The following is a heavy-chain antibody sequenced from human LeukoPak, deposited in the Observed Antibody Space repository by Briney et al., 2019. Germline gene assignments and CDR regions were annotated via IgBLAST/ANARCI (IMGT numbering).Heavy chain of an antibody. CDR3: AREGLYSENWFDP. CDR1: GGSNSSGSYY. V-gene: IGHV4-61*02. J-gene: IGHJ5*02. CDR2: IYTSGST. D-gene: IGHD3-10*02. Sequence: SQTPSLTCTVSGGSNSSGSYYWSWIRQPAGKGLEWIGRIYTSGSTNYNPSLKSRVTISVDTSKNQFSLKLSSVTAADTAVYYCAREGLYSENWFDPWGQGTLVTVSS.